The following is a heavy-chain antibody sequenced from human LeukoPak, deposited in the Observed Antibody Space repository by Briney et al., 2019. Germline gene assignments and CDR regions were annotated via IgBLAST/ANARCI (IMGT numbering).Heavy chain of an antibody. J-gene: IGHJ4*02. Sequence: SVKVSCKASGGTFSSYAISWVRQAPGQGLEWMGGIIPIFGTANYAQKFQGRATITADESTSTAYMELSSLRSEDTAVYYCAGRKRDYFDYWGQGTLVTVSS. CDR2: IIPIFGTA. CDR3: AGRKRDYFDY. V-gene: IGHV1-69*01. CDR1: GGTFSSYA. D-gene: IGHD1-14*01.